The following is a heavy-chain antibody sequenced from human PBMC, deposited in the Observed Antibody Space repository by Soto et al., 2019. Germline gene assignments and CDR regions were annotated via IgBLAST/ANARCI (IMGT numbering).Heavy chain of an antibody. CDR2: ISDSATTM. CDR3: ARDTAFISSGLFNP. V-gene: IGHV3-11*01. J-gene: IGHJ5*02. CDR1: GFTFSDYF. D-gene: IGHD3-22*01. Sequence: GGSLRLSCAASGFTFSDYFMSWIRQAPGKGLEWISHISDSATTMYYADSVKGRFTISRDNARKSLFLHMNSLRAEDTAVYYCARDTAFISSGLFNPWGQGTLVTVSS.